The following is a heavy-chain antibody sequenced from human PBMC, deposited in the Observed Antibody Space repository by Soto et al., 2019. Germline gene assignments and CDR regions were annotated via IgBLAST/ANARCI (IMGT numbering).Heavy chain of an antibody. CDR3: TRSTTRGYCSSTSCPRYYYYYMDV. CDR1: GYTFTSYD. Sequence: QVQLVQSGAEVKKPGASVKVSCKASGYTFTSYDINWVRQATGQGLEWMGWMNPNSGNTGYAQKFQGRVTMTRNTSLSTAYKELSSRSSEDTAVYYCTRSTTRGYCSSTSCPRYYYYYMDVWGKGTTVTVSS. J-gene: IGHJ6*03. D-gene: IGHD2-2*01. CDR2: MNPNSGNT. V-gene: IGHV1-8*01.